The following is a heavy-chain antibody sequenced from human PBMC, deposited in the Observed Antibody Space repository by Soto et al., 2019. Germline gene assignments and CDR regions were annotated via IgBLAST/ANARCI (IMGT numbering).Heavy chain of an antibody. V-gene: IGHV3-11*06. CDR2: ISPKSTYR. J-gene: IGHJ4*02. CDR3: ARGGGGGLFEH. Sequence: GGSLRLSCATSGFPFSDYYMSWIRQAPGKGLEWLSHISPKSTYRNYADSVKGRFTISRDNTKSSLFLQMNSLGVEDTAVYYCARGGGGGLFEHWGQGVLVTVSS. CDR1: GFPFSDYY. D-gene: IGHD2-21*01.